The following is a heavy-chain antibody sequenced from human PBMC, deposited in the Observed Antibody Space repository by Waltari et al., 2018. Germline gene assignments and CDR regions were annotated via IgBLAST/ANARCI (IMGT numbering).Heavy chain of an antibody. CDR2: INHSGST. CDR3: ARRKTTVTYYYYYYYMDV. J-gene: IGHJ6*03. D-gene: IGHD4-17*01. V-gene: IGHV4-34*01. Sequence: QVQLQQWGAGLLKPSETLSLTCAVYGGSFSGYYWSWIRQPPGKGLEWIGEINHSGSTNSNPSLNGRVTIAVDTSKNQFSLKLSSVTAADTAVYYCARRKTTVTYYYYYYYMDVWGKGTTVTVSS. CDR1: GGSFSGYY.